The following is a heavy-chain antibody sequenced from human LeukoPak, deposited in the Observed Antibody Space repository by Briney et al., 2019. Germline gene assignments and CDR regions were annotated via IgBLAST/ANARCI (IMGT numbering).Heavy chain of an antibody. Sequence: SETLSLTCTVSGGSISSYYWSWIRQPPGKGLGWIGYIYYSGSTNYNPSLKSRVTISVDTSKSRFSLKLSSVTAADTAVYYCARSSYSSSSYYYYYYMDVWGKGTTVTVSS. V-gene: IGHV4-59*01. CDR1: GGSISSYY. CDR3: ARSSYSSSSYYYYYYMDV. CDR2: IYYSGST. J-gene: IGHJ6*03. D-gene: IGHD6-6*01.